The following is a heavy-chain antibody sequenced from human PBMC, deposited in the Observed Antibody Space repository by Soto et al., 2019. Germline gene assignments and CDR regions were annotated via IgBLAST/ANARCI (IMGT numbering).Heavy chain of an antibody. D-gene: IGHD5-18*01. V-gene: IGHV3-9*01. CDR2: ISWNSGNI. CDR1: GFTFDDYA. Sequence: EVQLEESGGALVQPGRSLRLSCAASGFTFDDYAMYWVRQVLGKGLEWVSSISWNSGNIGYADSVKGRFTTSRDNPENPLYMQMHSLRPEDTALYYCVRSKGGYSYGTPFDYWGQGTRVPVSS. CDR3: VRSKGGYSYGTPFDY. J-gene: IGHJ4*02.